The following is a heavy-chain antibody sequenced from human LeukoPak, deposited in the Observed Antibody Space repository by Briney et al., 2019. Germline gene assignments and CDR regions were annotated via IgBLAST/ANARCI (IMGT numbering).Heavy chain of an antibody. CDR3: ARDYYYDSSGYYFDY. V-gene: IGHV1-2*04. J-gene: IGHJ4*02. Sequence: ASVKVSCKASGCTFTGYYMHWVRQAPGQWLEWMGWINPNSGGTNYAQKFQGWVTMTRDTSISTAYMELSRLRSDDTAVYYCARDYYYDSSGYYFDYWGQGTLVTVSS. CDR1: GCTFTGYY. D-gene: IGHD3-22*01. CDR2: INPNSGGT.